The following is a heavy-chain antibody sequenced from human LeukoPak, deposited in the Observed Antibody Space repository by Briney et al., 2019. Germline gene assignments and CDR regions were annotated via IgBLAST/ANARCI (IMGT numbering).Heavy chain of an antibody. CDR2: ISAYNGNT. Sequence: GASVKVSCKASGYTFTSYGISWVQQAPGQGLEWMGWISAYNGNTNYAQKLQGRVTMTTDTSTSTAYMELRSLRSDDTAVYYCARHPLRLGELSLYTYYYYYMDVWGKGTTVTVSS. CDR1: GYTFTSYG. D-gene: IGHD3-16*02. J-gene: IGHJ6*03. V-gene: IGHV1-18*01. CDR3: ARHPLRLGELSLYTYYYYYMDV.